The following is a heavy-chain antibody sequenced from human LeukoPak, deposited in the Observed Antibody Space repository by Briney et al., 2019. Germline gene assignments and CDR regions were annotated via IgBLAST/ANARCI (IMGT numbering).Heavy chain of an antibody. V-gene: IGHV1-69*06. J-gene: IGHJ4*02. CDR2: IIPIFGTA. Sequence: GASVKVSCKASGGTFSSYAISWVRQAPGQGLEWMGGIIPIFGTANYAQKFQGRVTITADKSTSTAYMELSSLRSEDTAVYYCAKDLAIAAAGTELYYFDYWGQGTLVTVSS. D-gene: IGHD6-13*01. CDR1: GGTFSSYA. CDR3: AKDLAIAAAGTELYYFDY.